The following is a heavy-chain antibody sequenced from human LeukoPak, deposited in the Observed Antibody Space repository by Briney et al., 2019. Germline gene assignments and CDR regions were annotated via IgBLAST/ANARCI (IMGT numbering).Heavy chain of an antibody. CDR2: IYYSGNT. CDR1: GGSISSSRYY. CDR3: ASPPMVRGVMGDAFDI. Sequence: PSESLSLTCTVSGGSISSSRYYWGWIRQPPGKGLEWIGNIYYSGNTFYNPSLKSRVTISVDTSKNQFSLKLSSVTAADTAVYYCASPPMVRGVMGDAFDIWGQGTMVTVSS. J-gene: IGHJ3*02. D-gene: IGHD3-10*01. V-gene: IGHV4-39*07.